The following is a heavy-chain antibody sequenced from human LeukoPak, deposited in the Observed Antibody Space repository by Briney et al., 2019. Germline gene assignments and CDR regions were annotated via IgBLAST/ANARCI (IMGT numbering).Heavy chain of an antibody. CDR3: ARGYYDFWSGYYMVGYYYYGMDV. CDR2: IYYSGST. J-gene: IGHJ6*02. V-gene: IGHV4-30-4*01. Sequence: PSETLSLTCTVSGGSISSGGYYWSWIRQPPGTGLEWIGYIYYSGSTYYNPSLKSRVTISVDTSKNQFSLKLSSVTAADTAVYYCARGYYDFWSGYYMVGYYYYGMDVWGQGTTVTVSS. CDR1: GGSISSGGYY. D-gene: IGHD3-3*01.